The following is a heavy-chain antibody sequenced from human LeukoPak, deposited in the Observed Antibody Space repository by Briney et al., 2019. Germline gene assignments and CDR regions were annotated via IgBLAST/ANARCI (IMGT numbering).Heavy chain of an antibody. CDR3: ARDQSGIVGPSGFDY. Sequence: ASVKVSCKASGYTFTSYYMHWVRQAPGQGLEWMGIINPSGGSTSYAQKFQGRVTMTRDTSTSTVYMELSSLRSEDTAVYHCARDQSGIVGPSGFDYWGQGTLVTVSS. J-gene: IGHJ4*02. D-gene: IGHD1-26*01. V-gene: IGHV1-46*01. CDR2: INPSGGST. CDR1: GYTFTSYY.